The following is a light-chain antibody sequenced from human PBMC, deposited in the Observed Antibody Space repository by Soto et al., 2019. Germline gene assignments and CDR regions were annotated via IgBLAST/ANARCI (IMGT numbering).Light chain of an antibody. CDR1: SSNVGSNT. J-gene: IGLJ2*01. Sequence: QSVVTQPPSASGTPGQRVTISCSGSSSNVGSNTVDWYQLLPGTAPKLLIYHNNQRPSGVPDRLSGSKSGTSASLAISGLQSEDEAEYYCAVWDDTLKAVVFGGGTKVTVL. V-gene: IGLV1-44*01. CDR3: AVWDDTLKAVV. CDR2: HNN.